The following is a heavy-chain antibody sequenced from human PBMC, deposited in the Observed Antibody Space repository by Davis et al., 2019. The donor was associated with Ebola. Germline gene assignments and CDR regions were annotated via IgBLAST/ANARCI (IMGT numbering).Heavy chain of an antibody. CDR2: IYHSGST. D-gene: IGHD3/OR15-3a*01. CDR3: VRAGGTGVGWFDP. J-gene: IGHJ5*02. Sequence: SETLSLTCAVSGASISSGAYSWSWVRQPPGKGLEWIGSIYHSGSTYFNPSLKSRVSISVDRSKNHFSLNLTSVTAADTAVYFCVRAGGTGVGWFDPWGQGSLVTVSS. CDR1: GASISSGAYS. V-gene: IGHV4-30-2*01.